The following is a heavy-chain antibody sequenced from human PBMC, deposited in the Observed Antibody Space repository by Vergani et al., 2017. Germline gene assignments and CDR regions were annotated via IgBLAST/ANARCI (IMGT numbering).Heavy chain of an antibody. J-gene: IGHJ5*02. CDR1: GGSISSNF. D-gene: IGHD3-10*01. V-gene: IGHV4-59*01. CDR3: AWRLWFGELCNWFDP. Sequence: QVQLQESGPGLVKPSETLSLTCSVSGGSISSNFWSWVRRPPGKGLEWIGYIHQSGRTNSNPSLKSRVTISIDTSKNRFSLRLSSVTTADTAVYYCAWRLWFGELCNWFDPWSQATLVTVSS. CDR2: IHQSGRT.